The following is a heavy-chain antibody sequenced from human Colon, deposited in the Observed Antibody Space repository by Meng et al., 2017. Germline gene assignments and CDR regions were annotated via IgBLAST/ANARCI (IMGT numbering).Heavy chain of an antibody. CDR1: GATINSGGYF. D-gene: IGHD2-2*01. J-gene: IGHJ2*01. CDR3: ARQVGKYWYFDV. V-gene: IGHV4-31*01. Sequence: QLQLQEAGPGLVKPSQTLSLTSTVSGATINSGGYFWTWIRQLPGKGLEWIGYIDDSGTTKYNPSLKNSLTISRDTSKNEFSLKLGSVTAADTAVYYCARQVGKYWYFDVWGRGTLVTVSS. CDR2: IDDSGTT.